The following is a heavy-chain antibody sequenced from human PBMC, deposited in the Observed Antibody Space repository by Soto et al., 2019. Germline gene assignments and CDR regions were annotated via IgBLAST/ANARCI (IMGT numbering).Heavy chain of an antibody. D-gene: IGHD2-2*01. V-gene: IGHV3-66*01. CDR1: GFTVSSNY. CDR3: ARRYSTNGDYFDY. Sequence: GGSLRLSCAASGFTVSSNYMNWVRQAPGKGLEWASVIYSGGRTYYADSVKGRFTISRDNSKNTLYLQMNSLRAEDTAVYYCARRYSTNGDYFDYWGHGTLVTVSS. CDR2: IYSGGRT. J-gene: IGHJ4*01.